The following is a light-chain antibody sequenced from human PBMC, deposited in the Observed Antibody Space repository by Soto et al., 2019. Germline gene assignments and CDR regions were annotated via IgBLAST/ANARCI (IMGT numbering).Light chain of an antibody. J-gene: IGLJ2*01. Sequence: QSALTQSASVSGSPGQSITISCTGTRSDVGSYNFVSWYRQYPGTAPQLILYEVTQRASGISNRFSGSKSGNTASLTISDLQTEDETDYYCCSYAGNNTLIFGGGTKLTVL. CDR2: EVT. CDR3: CSYAGNNTLI. V-gene: IGLV2-23*02. CDR1: RSDVGSYNF.